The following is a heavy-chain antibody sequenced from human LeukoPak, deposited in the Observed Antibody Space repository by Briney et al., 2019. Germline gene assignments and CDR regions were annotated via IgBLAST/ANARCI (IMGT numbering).Heavy chain of an antibody. D-gene: IGHD3-22*01. CDR2: IRSNSDGGTI. CDR3: ATDFYDSI. Sequence: GGSLRLSCATSGFTFSNAWMNWVRQAPGKGLEWVGRIRSNSDGGTIDYAAPVKGRFTLSRDDSKTTLYLQMNSLQTEDTAVYYCATDFYDSIWGQGTLVTVSS. V-gene: IGHV3-15*07. CDR1: GFTFSNAW. J-gene: IGHJ4*02.